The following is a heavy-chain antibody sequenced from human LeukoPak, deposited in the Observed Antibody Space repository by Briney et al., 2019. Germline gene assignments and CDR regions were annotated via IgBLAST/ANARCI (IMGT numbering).Heavy chain of an antibody. J-gene: IGHJ4*02. CDR1: GGSISSHY. V-gene: IGHV4-59*11. CDR3: ARGGWELTFDY. CDR2: LYYSGTP. D-gene: IGHD1-26*01. Sequence: SETLSLTCTVSGGSISSHYWSWIRQPPGKGLEWIGSLYYSGTPYYNPSLKSRVTMSLDTSKNQFSLKLSSVTAADTAVYYCARGGWELTFDYWGQGTLVTVSS.